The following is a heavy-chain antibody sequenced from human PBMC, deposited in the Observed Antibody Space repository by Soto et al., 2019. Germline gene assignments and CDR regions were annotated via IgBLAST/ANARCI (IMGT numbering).Heavy chain of an antibody. V-gene: IGHV2-5*02. J-gene: IGHJ4*02. CDR2: IYWDDDK. CDR1: GFSLSTSGVG. D-gene: IGHD3-10*01. CDR3: TTDGQSTSWDSFDY. Sequence: SGPTLVNPTQTLTLTCTFSGFSLSTSGVGVGWIRQPPGKALEWLALIYWDDDKRYSPSLKSRLTITKDTSKNQAVLTMNSLKTEDTAVYYCTTDGQSTSWDSFDYWGQGTLVTVSS.